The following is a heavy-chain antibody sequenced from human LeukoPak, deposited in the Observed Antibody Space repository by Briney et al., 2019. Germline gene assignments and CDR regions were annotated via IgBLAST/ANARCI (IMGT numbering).Heavy chain of an antibody. CDR3: AKGVPYQLATFFDY. D-gene: IGHD2-2*01. Sequence: GGSLRLSCAASGFTLSSYTMSWVRQAPGKGLEWVSAISDGGGTTYYTDSVKGRFTISRDNSKNTLYLQMDSLRAEDTAVYYCAKGVPYQLATFFDYWGQGTLVTVSS. V-gene: IGHV3-23*01. J-gene: IGHJ4*02. CDR1: GFTLSSYT. CDR2: ISDGGGTT.